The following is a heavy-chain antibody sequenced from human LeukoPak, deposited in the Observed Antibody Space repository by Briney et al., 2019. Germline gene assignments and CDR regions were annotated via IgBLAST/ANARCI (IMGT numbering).Heavy chain of an antibody. V-gene: IGHV3-74*01. D-gene: IGHD3-3*01. J-gene: IGHJ6*03. Sequence: GGSLRLSCAASGFTFTNYWIHWVRQAPAKGLEWVSRINPDGSYTSYANSVKGRFTISRDNAKNTLYLQMNSLRAEDTAVYYCARARYDFEDYYYYMDVWGKGTTVTVSS. CDR2: INPDGSYT. CDR3: ARARYDFEDYYYYMDV. CDR1: GFTFTNYW.